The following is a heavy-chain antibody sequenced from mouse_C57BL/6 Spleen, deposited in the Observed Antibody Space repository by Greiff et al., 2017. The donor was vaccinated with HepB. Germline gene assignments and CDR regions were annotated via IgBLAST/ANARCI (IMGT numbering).Heavy chain of an antibody. CDR1: GYTFTGYW. J-gene: IGHJ2*01. CDR3: ARWTAYYSSYGPTDY. CDR2: ILPGSGST. Sequence: VQLQQSGAELMKPGASVKLSCKATGYTFTGYWIEWVKQRPGHGLEWIGEILPGSGSTNYNKKFKGKATFTADTSSNTAYMQLSSLTTEDSAIYSGARWTAYYSSYGPTDYWGQGTTLTVSS. V-gene: IGHV1-9*01. D-gene: IGHD2-5*01.